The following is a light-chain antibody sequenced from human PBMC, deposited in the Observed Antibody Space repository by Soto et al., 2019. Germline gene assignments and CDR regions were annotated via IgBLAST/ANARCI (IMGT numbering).Light chain of an antibody. CDR1: QSIGGL. CDR3: QQSYSTPLT. V-gene: IGKV1-39*01. CDR2: AAS. Sequence: IEMSQSRSFLSVSVGDRVSITFGISQSIGGLLNWYEQKLGKAPKLLIYAASSLQSGVPSRFSGSGSGTDFTLTISSLQPEDFATYYCQQSYSTPLTFGVGTWWIS. J-gene: IGKJ4*01.